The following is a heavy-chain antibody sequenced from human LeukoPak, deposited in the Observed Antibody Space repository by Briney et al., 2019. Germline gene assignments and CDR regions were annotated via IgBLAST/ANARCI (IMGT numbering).Heavy chain of an antibody. D-gene: IGHD1-26*01. V-gene: IGHV3-48*02. CDR3: ARSAGSGSHPFDY. J-gene: IGHJ4*02. CDR2: ISGSSTTI. CDR1: GFTLTTCS. Sequence: GGSLRLSCAASGFTLTTCSMNWVRQAPGKGLEWVSYISGSSTTIYYADSVKGRFTISRDNAKNSLYLQMSSLRDEDTAVYYCARSAGSGSHPFDYWGQGTLVTVSS.